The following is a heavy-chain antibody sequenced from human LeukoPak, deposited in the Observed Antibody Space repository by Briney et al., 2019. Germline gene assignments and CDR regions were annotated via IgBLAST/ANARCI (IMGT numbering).Heavy chain of an antibody. CDR2: ISSGGNT. CDR3: AREVRGYYFDY. D-gene: IGHD3-22*01. J-gene: IGHJ4*02. CDR1: GFVVSSNY. V-gene: IGHV3-53*01. Sequence: GGSLRLSCAASGFVVSSNYMSWVRQAPGKGLEWVSVISSGGNTYYADSVKGRFTISRDISKNALYLQMNGLRAEDTAVYYCAREVRGYYFDYWGQGTLVTVSS.